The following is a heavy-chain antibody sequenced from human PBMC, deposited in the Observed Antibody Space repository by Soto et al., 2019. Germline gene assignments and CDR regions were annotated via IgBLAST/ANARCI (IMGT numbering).Heavy chain of an antibody. V-gene: IGHV1-69*04. Sequence: SLKVSCKASGGTFSSYTISWVRQAPGQGLEWMGRIIPILGIANYAQKFQGRVTITADKSTSTAYMELSSLRSEDTAVYYCAREAGSGWFHDAFDIWGQGTMVTVSS. CDR1: GGTFSSYT. CDR2: IIPILGIA. D-gene: IGHD6-19*01. J-gene: IGHJ3*02. CDR3: AREAGSGWFHDAFDI.